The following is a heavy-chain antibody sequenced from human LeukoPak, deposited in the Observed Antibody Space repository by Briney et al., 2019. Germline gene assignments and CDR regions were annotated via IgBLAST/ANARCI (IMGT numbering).Heavy chain of an antibody. D-gene: IGHD3-10*01. Sequence: PGGSLRLSCAASGFXFSSYWMHWVRQAPGKGRVWVSRINSDGATTSYADSVKGRFTISRDNARHTLYLQMHTLRAEDTAVYYCARARGLLYDYWGHGTLVTVSS. CDR1: GFXFSSYW. CDR2: INSDGATT. V-gene: IGHV3-74*01. CDR3: ARARGLLYDY. J-gene: IGHJ4*01.